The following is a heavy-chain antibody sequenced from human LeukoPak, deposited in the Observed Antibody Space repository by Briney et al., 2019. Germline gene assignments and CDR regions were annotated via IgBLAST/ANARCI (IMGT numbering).Heavy chain of an antibody. Sequence: SETLSLTCTVSGGSISSYYWGWIRQPPGEGLEWIGNVYYSGSTFYNPSLKSRVTISVDTSKNQFSLKLGSVTAADTAVYYCATSYGGHGNVFDYWGQGTLVTVSS. CDR3: ATSYGGHGNVFDY. CDR1: GGSISSYY. D-gene: IGHD4-23*01. CDR2: VYYSGST. J-gene: IGHJ4*02. V-gene: IGHV4-59*04.